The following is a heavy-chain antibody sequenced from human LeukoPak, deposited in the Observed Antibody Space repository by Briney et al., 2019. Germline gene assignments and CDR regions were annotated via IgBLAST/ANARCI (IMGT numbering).Heavy chain of an antibody. Sequence: GGPLRLSCTASGFIFSSYWTHWGQQPPGEGLVWVGRINSDGSSTKFADSVKGRFAISRDNVKNTVHLQMVSLRADDTAVYYCAREISRETFDIWGQGTAVIVSS. CDR2: INSDGSST. CDR1: GFIFSSYW. D-gene: IGHD1-26*01. V-gene: IGHV3-74*03. CDR3: AREISRETFDI. J-gene: IGHJ3*02.